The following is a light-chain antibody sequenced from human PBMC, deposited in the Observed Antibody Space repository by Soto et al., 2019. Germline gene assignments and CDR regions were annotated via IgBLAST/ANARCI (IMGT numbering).Light chain of an antibody. CDR1: QGISHF. J-gene: IGKJ3*01. CDR3: QKYNSAPLT. V-gene: IGKV1-27*01. CDR2: AAS. Sequence: DIQMTQSPSSLSASVGDRVTITCRASQGISHFLAWYQQKPGKVPKVLIYAASTLQSGVLSRFSGSGSGTDFTLTIRNLQPEDVATYYCQKYNSAPLTFGPGTKVDIK.